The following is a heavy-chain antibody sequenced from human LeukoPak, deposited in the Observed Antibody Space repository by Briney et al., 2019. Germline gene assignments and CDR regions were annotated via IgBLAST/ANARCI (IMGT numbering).Heavy chain of an antibody. D-gene: IGHD4-23*01. J-gene: IGHJ4*02. Sequence: ASVKVSCKASGGTFSSYAISWVRQAPGQGLEWMGWISAYNGNTNYAQKLQGRVTMTTDTSTSTAYMELRSLRSDDTAVYYCARDHDYGGNFDYWGQGTLVTVSS. CDR1: GGTFSSYA. V-gene: IGHV1-18*01. CDR3: ARDHDYGGNFDY. CDR2: ISAYNGNT.